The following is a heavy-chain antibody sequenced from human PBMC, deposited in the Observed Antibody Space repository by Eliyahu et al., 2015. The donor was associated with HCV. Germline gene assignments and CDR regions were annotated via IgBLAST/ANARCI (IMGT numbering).Heavy chain of an antibody. V-gene: IGHV4-39*01. J-gene: IGHJ4*02. CDR1: GGSITTTTYY. CDR2: VFHDGSS. Sequence: QLQLQESGPGLVKPSETLSLTCSVSGGSITTTTYYWGWIRPPPGKGLELIGSVFHDGSSVYNPSLTSRVTFSVDTSKNQFSLHLNSVTATDTAVYYCAGHRGTRLFDSWGQGMLVTVSS. D-gene: IGHD1-14*01. CDR3: AGHRGTRLFDS.